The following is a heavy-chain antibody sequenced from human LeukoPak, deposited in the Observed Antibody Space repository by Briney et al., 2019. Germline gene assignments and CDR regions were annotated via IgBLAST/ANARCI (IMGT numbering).Heavy chain of an antibody. V-gene: IGHV3-33*01. CDR1: GFTFSNYG. CDR2: IWYDGSNK. J-gene: IGHJ4*02. D-gene: IGHD4-11*01. Sequence: GGSLRLSCAASGFTFSNYGMHWVRQAPGKGLEWVAVIWYDGSNKYYADSVKGRITISRDNSKNTLYLQMNSLRAEDTAVYYCSREAPETTVSSNVFDYWGQGTLVTVS. CDR3: SREAPETTVSSNVFDY.